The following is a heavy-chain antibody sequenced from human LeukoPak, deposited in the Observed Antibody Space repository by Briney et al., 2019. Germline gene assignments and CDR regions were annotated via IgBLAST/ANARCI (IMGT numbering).Heavy chain of an antibody. V-gene: IGHV1-18*01. CDR1: GYTFTSYG. Sequence: ASVKVSCKASGYTFTSYGISWVRQAPGQGLERMGWISAYNGNTNYAQKLQGRVTMTTDTSTSTAYMELRSLRSDDTAVYYCARSHPPLLLEWDYNWFDPWGQGTLVTVSS. J-gene: IGHJ5*02. D-gene: IGHD3-3*01. CDR3: ARSHPPLLLEWDYNWFDP. CDR2: ISAYNGNT.